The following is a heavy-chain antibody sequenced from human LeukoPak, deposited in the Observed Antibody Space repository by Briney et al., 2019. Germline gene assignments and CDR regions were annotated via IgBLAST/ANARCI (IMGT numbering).Heavy chain of an antibody. J-gene: IGHJ6*03. V-gene: IGHV3-9*01. D-gene: IGHD1-7*01. CDR2: ITWNSGDI. Sequence: GGSLRLSCAASGFRFDDYAMYWVRQSPGKGLEWVSGITWNSGDIGYVDSVRGRFTISRDNAKNFLYLEMNSLRADDTAVYYCAKRRGLELTYYYHMDVWGKGTTVTVSS. CDR3: AKRRGLELTYYYHMDV. CDR1: GFRFDDYA.